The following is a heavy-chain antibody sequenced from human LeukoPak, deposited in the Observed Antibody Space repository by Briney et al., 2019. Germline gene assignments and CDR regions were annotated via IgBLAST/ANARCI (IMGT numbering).Heavy chain of an antibody. D-gene: IGHD3-3*01. CDR3: SRSVTTSYYYYDMDV. CDR2: IYYSGST. J-gene: IGHJ6*02. Sequence: KPSETLSLTCTVSDGSISSSSYFWGWIRQPPGMRLEWVGNIYYSGSTFYNPSLKSRVTISVDTSKNQFSLKLSSVTAADTAVYYCSRSVTTSYYYYDMDVWGQGTTVTVSS. CDR1: DGSISSSSYF. V-gene: IGHV4-39*01.